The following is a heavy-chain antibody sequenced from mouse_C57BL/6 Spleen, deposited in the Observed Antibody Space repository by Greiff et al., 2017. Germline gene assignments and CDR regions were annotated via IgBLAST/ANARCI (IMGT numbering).Heavy chain of an antibody. CDR3: APITTVVDAMDY. V-gene: IGHV1-50*01. CDR1: GYTFTSYW. CDR2: IDPSDSYT. J-gene: IGHJ4*01. Sequence: QVQLQQPGAELVKPGASVKLSCKASGYTFTSYWMQWVKQRPGQGLEWIGEIDPSDSYTNYNQKFKGKATLTVDTSSSTAYMQLSSLTSEDSAVYYCAPITTVVDAMDYWGQGTSVTVSS. D-gene: IGHD1-1*01.